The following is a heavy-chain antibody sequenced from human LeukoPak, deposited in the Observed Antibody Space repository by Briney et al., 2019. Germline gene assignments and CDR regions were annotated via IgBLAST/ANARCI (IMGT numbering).Heavy chain of an antibody. CDR2: IYYSGST. J-gene: IGHJ4*02. Sequence: PSETLSLTCTVSGGSISSSSYYWGWIRQPPGKGLEWIGSIYYSGSTYCNPSLKSRVTISVDTSKNQFSLKLSSVTAADTAVYYCARQKSTGYTDYWGQGTLVTVSS. CDR3: ARQKSTGYTDY. CDR1: GGSISSSSYY. V-gene: IGHV4-39*01. D-gene: IGHD3-22*01.